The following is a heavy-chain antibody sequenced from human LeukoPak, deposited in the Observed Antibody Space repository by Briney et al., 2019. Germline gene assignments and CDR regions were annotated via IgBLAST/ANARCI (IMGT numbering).Heavy chain of an antibody. D-gene: IGHD5-12*01. CDR2: IYYSGST. CDR3: ARRLGGGYGSYWFDP. Sequence: SETLSLTCTVSDCSISSYYWSWIRQPPGKGLEWIGYIYYSGSTNYNPSLKSRVTISVDTSKNQFSLKLSSVTAADTAVYYCARRLGGGYGSYWFDPWGQGTLVTVSS. V-gene: IGHV4-59*08. J-gene: IGHJ5*02. CDR1: DCSISSYY.